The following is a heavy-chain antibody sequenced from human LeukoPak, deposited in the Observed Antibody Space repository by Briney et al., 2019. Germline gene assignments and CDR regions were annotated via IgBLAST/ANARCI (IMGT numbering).Heavy chain of an antibody. CDR3: TKDGLYYDGSEHVYYFDS. CDR1: GFTFSRSA. J-gene: IGHJ4*02. V-gene: IGHV3-23*01. CDR2: IIYSGGAT. Sequence: GGSLRLSCAASGFTFSRSAMTWVRQGPGTGLEFVASIIYSGGATYYADSVKGRFTISRDNSKNTLYLQMNSLRAEDTALYYCTKDGLYYDGSEHVYYFDSWGQGTLVTVSS. D-gene: IGHD3-22*01.